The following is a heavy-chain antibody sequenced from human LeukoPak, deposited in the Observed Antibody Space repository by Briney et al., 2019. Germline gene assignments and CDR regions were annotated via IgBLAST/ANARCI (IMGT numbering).Heavy chain of an antibody. J-gene: IGHJ3*02. D-gene: IGHD3-9*01. Sequence: GGSLRLSCAASGFTFSGYGMHWVRQAPGKGLEWVTVIWSDGSNKYYADSVKGRFTISRDNSKNTLYLQMNSLRSEDTAVYYCARVFVPYYDILKGDAFDIWGQGTMVTVSS. CDR3: ARVFVPYYDILKGDAFDI. CDR2: IWSDGSNK. CDR1: GFTFSGYG. V-gene: IGHV3-33*01.